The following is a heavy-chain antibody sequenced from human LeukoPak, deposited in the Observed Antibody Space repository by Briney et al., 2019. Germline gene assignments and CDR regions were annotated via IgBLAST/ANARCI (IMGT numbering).Heavy chain of an antibody. J-gene: IGHJ4*02. V-gene: IGHV3-23*01. CDR2: VSGRGGAT. D-gene: IGHD3-10*01. CDR1: GFTFSNYE. Sequence: GGSLRLSCVTSGFTFSNYEMSLVRQAPGKGLEWVSGVSGRGGATYYRDSVRGRFSISRDNSKNTLYLQMESLRAEDTAVYFCAKVRAVANYFDSWGQGTLVTVSS. CDR3: AKVRAVANYFDS.